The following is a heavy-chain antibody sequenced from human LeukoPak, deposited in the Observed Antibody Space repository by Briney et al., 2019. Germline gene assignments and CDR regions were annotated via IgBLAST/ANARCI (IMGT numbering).Heavy chain of an antibody. CDR2: ISYDGSNK. CDR3: ARDFFGWGYDVSDI. V-gene: IGHV3-30*03. CDR1: GFTFSSYG. J-gene: IGHJ3*02. D-gene: IGHD6-19*01. Sequence: PGGSLRLSCAASGFTFSSYGMHWVRQAPGKGLEWVAVISYDGSNKYYADSVKGRFTISRDNSKNTVSLQMNSLRVEDTAVYYCARDFFGWGYDVSDIWGQGTMVTVSS.